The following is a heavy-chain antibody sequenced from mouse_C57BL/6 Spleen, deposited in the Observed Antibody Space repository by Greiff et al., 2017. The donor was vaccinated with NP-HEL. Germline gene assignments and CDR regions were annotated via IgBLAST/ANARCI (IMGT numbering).Heavy chain of an antibody. V-gene: IGHV5-4*01. CDR3: ARDRYYGSSPYWYFDV. Sequence: DVKLVESGGGLVKPGGSLKLSCAASGFTFSSYAMSWVRQTPEKRLEWVATISDGGSYTYYPDNVKGRFTISRDNAKNNLYLQMSHLKSEDTAMYYCARDRYYGSSPYWYFDVWGTGTTVTVSS. CDR2: ISDGGSYT. D-gene: IGHD1-1*01. CDR1: GFTFSSYA. J-gene: IGHJ1*03.